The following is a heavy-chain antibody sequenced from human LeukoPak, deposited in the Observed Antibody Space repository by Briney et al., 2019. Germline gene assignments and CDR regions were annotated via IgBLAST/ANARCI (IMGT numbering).Heavy chain of an antibody. V-gene: IGHV3-30*02. D-gene: IGHD4-11*01. CDR1: GFMFSNYV. CDR3: AKDVNSDYPRAHVSHV. CDR2: VWNDGSTR. J-gene: IGHJ3*01. Sequence: PGGSLRLSCAASGFMFSNYVIHWVRQAPGKGLEWVAYVWNDGSTRWYADSVKGRFTVSRDNSRNTLYLQMDSLRVEDTALYYCAKDVNSDYPRAHVSHVWGQGTMVTVSS.